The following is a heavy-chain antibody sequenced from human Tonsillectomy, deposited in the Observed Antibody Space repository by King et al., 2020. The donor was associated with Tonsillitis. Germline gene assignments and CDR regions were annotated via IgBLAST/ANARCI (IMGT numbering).Heavy chain of an antibody. Sequence: VQLVQSGGGLVQPGRSLRLSCAASGFTFDDYAMHWVRQAPGKGLEWVSGISWNSGSIGYADSVKGRFTISRDNAKNSLYLQMNSLRAEDTALYYCAKDSTRAMLVTGGGMDVWGQGTTVTVSS. V-gene: IGHV3-9*01. CDR1: GFTFDDYA. J-gene: IGHJ6*02. CDR2: ISWNSGSI. D-gene: IGHD3-22*01. CDR3: AKDSTRAMLVTGGGMDV.